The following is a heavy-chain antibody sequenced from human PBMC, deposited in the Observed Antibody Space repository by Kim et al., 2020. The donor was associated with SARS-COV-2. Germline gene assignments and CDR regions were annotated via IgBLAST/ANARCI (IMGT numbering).Heavy chain of an antibody. D-gene: IGHD2-21*02. CDR1: GYTFTNYG. J-gene: IGHJ4*02. CDR2: ISAYDGNT. CDR3: ARGSPNYGGNSVDY. V-gene: IGHV1-18*01. Sequence: ASVKVSCKASGYTFTNYGISWVRQAPGQGLEWMGWISAYDGNTNYAQKLQGRVTMTTDTSTSTAYMELRSLRSDDTAVYYCARGSPNYGGNSVDYWGQGTLVTVSS.